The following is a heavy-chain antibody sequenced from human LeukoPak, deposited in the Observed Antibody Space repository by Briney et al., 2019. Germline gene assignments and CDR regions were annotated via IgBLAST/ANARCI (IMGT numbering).Heavy chain of an antibody. Sequence: PSETLSLTCTVSGGSISSYYWSWIRQPPGKGLEWIGYIYYSGSTNYNPSLKSRVTISVDTSKNQFSLKLSSVTAADTAVYYCARTHIGSGWTFDYWGQGTLVTVSS. CDR1: GGSISSYY. D-gene: IGHD6-19*01. J-gene: IGHJ4*02. CDR3: ARTHIGSGWTFDY. CDR2: IYYSGST. V-gene: IGHV4-59*01.